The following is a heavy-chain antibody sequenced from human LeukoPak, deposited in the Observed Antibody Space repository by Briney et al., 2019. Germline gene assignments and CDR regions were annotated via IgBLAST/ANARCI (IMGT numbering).Heavy chain of an antibody. D-gene: IGHD3-16*01. CDR1: GGSISNYY. J-gene: IGHJ3*02. CDR3: ARLGQPNAFDI. CDR2: FYYSGST. Sequence: SETLSLTCTVSGGSISNYYWSWIRQPPGKGLECIGYFYYSGSTNYNPSLKSRVTISVDTSKSQFSLKLTSVTAADTAVYYCARLGQPNAFDIGGQGTMVTVSP. V-gene: IGHV4-59*08.